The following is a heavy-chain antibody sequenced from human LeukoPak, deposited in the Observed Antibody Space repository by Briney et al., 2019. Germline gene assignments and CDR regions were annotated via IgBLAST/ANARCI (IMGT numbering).Heavy chain of an antibody. Sequence: GGSLRLSCAASGFTVSSNYMSWVRQAPGKGLEWVSVIYSGGSTYYADSVKGRFTISRDNSKNTLYLQMNSLRAEDTAVYYCARVVYYGSGREDNWFDPWGQGTLVTVSS. V-gene: IGHV3-66*01. CDR1: GFTVSSNY. CDR2: IYSGGST. D-gene: IGHD3-10*01. CDR3: ARVVYYGSGREDNWFDP. J-gene: IGHJ5*02.